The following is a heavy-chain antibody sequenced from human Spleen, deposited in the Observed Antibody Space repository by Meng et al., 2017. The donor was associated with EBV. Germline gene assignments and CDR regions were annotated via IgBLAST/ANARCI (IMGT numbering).Heavy chain of an antibody. CDR3: AHGVVTAAMMVNYYLDY. D-gene: IGHD2-2*01. J-gene: IGHJ4*02. CDR2: IYWDDDK. Sequence: TLKVSCPTLVKPTQTPPLAGTFVGVSLSTSGVVVGWSRQPRGKSLEWLALIYWDDDKRYSPSLKSRLTITKDTSKNQVVLTMTDMDPVDTATYYCAHGVVTAAMMVNYYLDYWGQGTLVTVSS. V-gene: IGHV2-5*02. CDR1: GVSLSTSGVV.